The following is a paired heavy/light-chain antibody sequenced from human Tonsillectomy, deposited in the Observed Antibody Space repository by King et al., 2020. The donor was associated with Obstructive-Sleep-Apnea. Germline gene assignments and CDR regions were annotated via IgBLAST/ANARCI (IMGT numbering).Light chain of an antibody. J-gene: IGLJ2*01. Sequence: QSALTQPASVSGSPGQSITISCTGTSSDVGGSNFVSWYQQHPGKAPKLMIYDVSNRPSGVSNRFSGSKSGNTASLTISGLQTEDEADYYCTSYVSSPILVLFGGGTKLTVL. CDR1: SSDVGGSNF. CDR3: TSYVSSPILVL. V-gene: IGLV2-14*01. CDR2: DVS.
Heavy chain of an antibody. CDR1: RDSISSSRW. Sequence: QVQLQESGPGLVEPSGTLSLTCAVSRDSISSSRWWTWVRQPPGKALEWIGEIFHSGATNYNPSLKRRLTISVDKSKNHLSLEVTSVIAADTAVYYCASHLETPGYGAFDIWGQGTMVTVSS. J-gene: IGHJ3*02. V-gene: IGHV4-4*02. CDR3: ASHLETPGYGAFDI. D-gene: IGHD2-15*01. CDR2: IFHSGAT.